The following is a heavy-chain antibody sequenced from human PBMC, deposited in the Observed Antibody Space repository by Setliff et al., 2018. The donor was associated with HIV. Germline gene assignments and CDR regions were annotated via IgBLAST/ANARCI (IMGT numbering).Heavy chain of an antibody. D-gene: IGHD3-22*01. Sequence: SETLSLTCAVYGESFSAYSWSWIRQPPGKGLEWIGEINHSGSTSYNPSLKSRVAISVDTSKNQFSLKLNSVTAADTAVYYCARGPRRRNYYDTSGYYSQNDYWGQGALVTVSS. V-gene: IGHV4-34*01. CDR2: INHSGST. CDR3: ARGPRRRNYYDTSGYYSQNDY. CDR1: GESFSAYS. J-gene: IGHJ4*02.